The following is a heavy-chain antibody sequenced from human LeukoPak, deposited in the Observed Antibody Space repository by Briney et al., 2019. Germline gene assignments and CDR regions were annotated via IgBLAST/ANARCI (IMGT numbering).Heavy chain of an antibody. V-gene: IGHV3-23*01. CDR3: AKGPSGSYYFPPGY. Sequence: PGGSLRLSCAASGFTFSSYAMNWVRQAPGKGLEWVSAISGSGGSTYYADSVKGRFTISRDNSKNTLYLQMNSLRAEDTAVYYCAKGPSGSYYFPPGYWGQGTLVTVSS. J-gene: IGHJ4*02. CDR2: ISGSGGST. D-gene: IGHD3-10*01. CDR1: GFTFSSYA.